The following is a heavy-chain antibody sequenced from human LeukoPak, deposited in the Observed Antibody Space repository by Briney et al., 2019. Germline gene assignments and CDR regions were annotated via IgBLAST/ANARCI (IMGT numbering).Heavy chain of an antibody. CDR2: IYTSGST. CDR3: ARVMQYQLLLDY. V-gene: IGHV4-61*02. Sequence: PSETLSLTCTVSGGSISSGSYYWSWIRQPAGKGLEWIGRIYTSGSTNYNPSLKSRVTIPVDTSKNQFSLKLSSVTAADTAVYYCARVMQYQLLLDYWGQGTLVTVSS. D-gene: IGHD2-2*01. CDR1: GGSISSGSYY. J-gene: IGHJ4*02.